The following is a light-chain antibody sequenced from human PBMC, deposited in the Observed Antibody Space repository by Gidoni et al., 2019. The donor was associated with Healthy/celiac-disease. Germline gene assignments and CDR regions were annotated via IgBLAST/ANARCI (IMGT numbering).Light chain of an antibody. CDR1: QSISSY. CDR2: AAS. J-gene: IGKJ3*01. Sequence: DIQLTQSPSSLSASVGERVTITCRPSQSISSYLNWYRQKPGKAPKLLIYAASILQSGVPSRFSGSGSGTDFTLTISSLQPEDFATYYCQQSYSTPLTFGPGTKVDIK. CDR3: QQSYSTPLT. V-gene: IGKV1-39*01.